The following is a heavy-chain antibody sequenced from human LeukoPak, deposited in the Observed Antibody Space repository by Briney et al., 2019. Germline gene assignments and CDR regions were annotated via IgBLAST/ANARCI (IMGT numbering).Heavy chain of an antibody. CDR2: ISGSDST. V-gene: IGHV3-23*01. CDR1: GFTFSSYA. CDR3: AKDIRGASYGTDY. D-gene: IGHD5-18*01. Sequence: PGGSLRLSCAASGFTFSSYAMSWVRQAPGKGLEWVSAISGSDSTYYADSVKGRFTISRDNSKNTVYLQMNSLRAEDTAVYYCAKDIRGASYGTDYWGQGTLVTVSS. J-gene: IGHJ4*02.